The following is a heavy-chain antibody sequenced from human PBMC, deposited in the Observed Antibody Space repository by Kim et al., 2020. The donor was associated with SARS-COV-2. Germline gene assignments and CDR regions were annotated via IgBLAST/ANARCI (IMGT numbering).Heavy chain of an antibody. D-gene: IGHD6-19*01. J-gene: IGHJ4*02. Sequence: ANSVKGRFTISRDNAKNALYLQMNSVRAEDTAVYYCARRAYTSGWWYFDYWGQGTLVTVSS. V-gene: IGHV3-74*01. CDR3: ARRAYTSGWWYFDY.